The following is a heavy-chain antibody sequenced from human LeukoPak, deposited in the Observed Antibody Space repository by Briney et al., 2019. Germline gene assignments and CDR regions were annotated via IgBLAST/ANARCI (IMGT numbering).Heavy chain of an antibody. Sequence: GGSLRLSCAASGFTFSTYWMNWVRQAPGKGLDWVANINQDGSEKFYVDSVRGRSTISRDNAKNSLYLQMNSLRAEDTAVYYCARDTRRDTYYHGMDVWGQGTTVTVSS. CDR1: GFTFSTYW. D-gene: IGHD5-18*01. J-gene: IGHJ6*02. CDR3: ARDTRRDTYYHGMDV. V-gene: IGHV3-7*04. CDR2: INQDGSEK.